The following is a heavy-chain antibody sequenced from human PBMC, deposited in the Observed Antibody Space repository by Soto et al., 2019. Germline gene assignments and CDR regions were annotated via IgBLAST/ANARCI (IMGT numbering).Heavy chain of an antibody. D-gene: IGHD1-26*01. CDR1: GGSVSSGSYY. CDR2: IYYSGST. CDR3: ASSFRRINSGSYFWRFDY. J-gene: IGHJ4*02. V-gene: IGHV4-61*01. Sequence: SETLSLTCTVSGGSVSSGSYYWSWIRQPPGKGLEWIGYIYYSGSTNYNPSLKSRVTISVDTSKNQFSLKLSSVTAADTAVYYCASSFRRINSGSYFWRFDYWGQGTLVTVSS.